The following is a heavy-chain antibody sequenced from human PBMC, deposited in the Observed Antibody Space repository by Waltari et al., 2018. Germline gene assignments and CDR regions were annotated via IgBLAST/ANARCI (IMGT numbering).Heavy chain of an antibody. Sequence: QVQLVESGGGVVQPGGSLRLSCAASGFTFSSYGMHWVRQAPGKGLEWVAFKRYDGSNKYYADSGKGRFTISRDNSKNTLYRQMNSLRAEDTAVYYCAEEGEGYWGQGTLVTVSS. J-gene: IGHJ4*02. CDR1: GFTFSSYG. CDR2: KRYDGSNK. CDR3: AEEGEGY. D-gene: IGHD2-21*01. V-gene: IGHV3-30*02.